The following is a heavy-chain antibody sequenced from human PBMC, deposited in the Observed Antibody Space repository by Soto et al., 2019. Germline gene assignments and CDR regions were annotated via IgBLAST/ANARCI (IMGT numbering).Heavy chain of an antibody. V-gene: IGHV4-34*01. J-gene: IGHJ5*02. Sequence: QVQLQQWGAGLLKPSETLSLTCAVYGGSFSGYYWSWIRQPPGKGLEWIGEINESGSTKHNPSLTGRVTISVDTSKDEFSVKLSAVTAADTAVYYCARSRRGFGSSWFDWFDPWGQGTLVTVSS. D-gene: IGHD6-13*01. CDR3: ARSRRGFGSSWFDWFDP. CDR2: INESGST. CDR1: GGSFSGYY.